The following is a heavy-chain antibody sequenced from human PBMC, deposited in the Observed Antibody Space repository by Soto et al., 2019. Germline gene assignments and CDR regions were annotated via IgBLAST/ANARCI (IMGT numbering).Heavy chain of an antibody. CDR3: ARALTFIAAAGDVAGY. Sequence: AASVKVSCKASGYTFTSYAMHWVRQAPGQRLEWMGWINAGNGNTKYSQKFQGRVTITRDTSASTAYMELSSLRSEDTAVYYCARALTFIAAAGDVAGYWGQGTLVTVSS. CDR1: GYTFTSYA. V-gene: IGHV1-3*01. D-gene: IGHD6-13*01. J-gene: IGHJ4*02. CDR2: INAGNGNT.